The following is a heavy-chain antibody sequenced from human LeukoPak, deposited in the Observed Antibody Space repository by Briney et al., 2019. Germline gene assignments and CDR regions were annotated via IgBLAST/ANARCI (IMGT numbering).Heavy chain of an antibody. CDR2: ISYDGSNK. D-gene: IGHD5-18*01. CDR1: GFTFSSYG. V-gene: IGHV3-30*18. Sequence: PGRSLRLSCAASGFTFSSYGMHWVRQAPGKGLEWVAVISYDGSNKYYADPVKGRFTISRDNSKNTLYLQMNSLRAEDTAVYYCAKGEWIQLWFGDYWGQGTLVTVSS. J-gene: IGHJ4*02. CDR3: AKGEWIQLWFGDY.